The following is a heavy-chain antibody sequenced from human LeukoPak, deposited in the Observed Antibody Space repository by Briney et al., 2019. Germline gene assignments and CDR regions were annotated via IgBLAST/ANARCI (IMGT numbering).Heavy chain of an antibody. D-gene: IGHD5-18*01. CDR2: INHSGST. J-gene: IGHJ4*02. CDR1: GGSISSSSYY. V-gene: IGHV4-39*07. CDR3: ARGGSDTAMVTGGRVGYYFDY. Sequence: PSETLSLTCTVSGGSISSSSYYWGWIRQPPGKGLEWIGEINHSGSTNYNPSLKSRVTISVDTSKNQFSLKLSSVTAADTAVYYCARGGSDTAMVTGGRVGYYFDYWGQGTLVTVSS.